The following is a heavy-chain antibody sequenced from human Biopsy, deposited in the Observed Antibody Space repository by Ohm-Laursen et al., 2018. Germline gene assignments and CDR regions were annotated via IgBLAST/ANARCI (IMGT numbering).Heavy chain of an antibody. CDR2: MNPNSGNT. D-gene: IGHD3-22*01. J-gene: IGHJ4*02. CDR3: ARDFNYDGGGSFNFDY. CDR1: GYTFTGYH. Sequence: ASVKVSCKASGYTFTGYHVHWVRQATGQGLEWMGWMNPNSGNTGYAQKFQGRVTMTRNTSISTAYMELSSLTSVDTAVYYCARDFNYDGGGSFNFDYWGQGTLVIVSS. V-gene: IGHV1-8*02.